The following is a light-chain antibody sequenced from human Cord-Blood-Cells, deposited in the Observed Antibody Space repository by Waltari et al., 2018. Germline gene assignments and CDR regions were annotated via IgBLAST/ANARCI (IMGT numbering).Light chain of an antibody. V-gene: IGLV2-23*02. Sequence: QSALTQPASVSGSPGQSITIPCPGTSSDVGSYNLVSWYQQHPGKAPKLMIYEVSKRPSGVSNRFSGSKSGNTASLTISGLQAEDEADYYCCSYAGSSTVFGTGTKVTVL. CDR3: CSYAGSSTV. CDR2: EVS. CDR1: SSDVGSYNL. J-gene: IGLJ1*01.